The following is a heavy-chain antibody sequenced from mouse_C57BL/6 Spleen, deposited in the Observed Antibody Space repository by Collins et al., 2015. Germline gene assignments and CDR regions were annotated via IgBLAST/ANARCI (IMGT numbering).Heavy chain of an antibody. CDR3: ARGGLYWYFDV. J-gene: IGHJ1*01. CDR2: INTYTGEP. V-gene: IGHV9-3-1*01. D-gene: IGHD1-1*02. Sequence: QIQLVQSGPELKKPGETVKISCKASGYTFTNYGMNWVKQAPGKGLKWMGWINTYTGEPTYADDFKGRFAFSLETSASTAYLQINNLKNEDAATYFCARGGLYWYFDVWGAGTTVTVSS. CDR1: GYTFTNYG.